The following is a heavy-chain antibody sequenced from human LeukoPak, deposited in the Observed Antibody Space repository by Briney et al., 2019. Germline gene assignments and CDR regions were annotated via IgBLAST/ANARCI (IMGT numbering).Heavy chain of an antibody. V-gene: IGHV4-59*01. J-gene: IGHJ3*02. Sequence: PSETLSLTCTVSGGSISNYYWSWFRQPPGKGLEWIGYIYYSGGTNYNPSLKSRVTISVDTSENQFSLKLSSVTAADTAVYYCARRYCSGGSCNDAFDIWGQGTMVTVSS. CDR3: ARRYCSGGSCNDAFDI. D-gene: IGHD2-15*01. CDR2: IYYSGGT. CDR1: GGSISNYY.